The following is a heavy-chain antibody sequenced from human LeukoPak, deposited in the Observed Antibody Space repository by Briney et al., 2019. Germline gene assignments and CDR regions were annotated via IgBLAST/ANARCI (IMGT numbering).Heavy chain of an antibody. CDR1: GGSISSYY. D-gene: IGHD5-12*01. Sequence: SETLSLTCTISGGSISSYYWSWIRQPPGKGLEWIGYMDYSGITNYNPSLKSRVAISVDTSKNQFSLKLSSVTAADTAVYYCARVLRGYTGYDLGWIQHWGQGTLVTVSS. V-gene: IGHV4-59*01. J-gene: IGHJ1*01. CDR2: MDYSGIT. CDR3: ARVLRGYTGYDLGWIQH.